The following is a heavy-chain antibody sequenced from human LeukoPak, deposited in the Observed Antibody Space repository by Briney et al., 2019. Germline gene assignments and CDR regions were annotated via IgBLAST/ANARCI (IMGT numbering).Heavy chain of an antibody. V-gene: IGHV4-59*01. CDR2: IYYIVSA. CDR1: GGSISSYY. J-gene: IGHJ4*02. D-gene: IGHD6-6*01. CDR3: ARSHSSTSWFFDS. Sequence: SQTLSLTCTVSGGSISSYYWSWIRQPPGKGLGWVGCIYYIVSANYNPSLKSRVTISVDTPKKKISLKPSSVTPPETALYYCARSHSSTSWFFDSWGQGTLVTVSS.